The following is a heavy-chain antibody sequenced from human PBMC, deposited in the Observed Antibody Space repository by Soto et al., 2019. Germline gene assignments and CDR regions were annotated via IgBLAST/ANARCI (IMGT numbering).Heavy chain of an antibody. CDR3: ARVLRARAYIYDGSGYSRQNWFDP. CDR2: INPGAIT. CDR1: GGAFSDFS. D-gene: IGHD3-22*01. V-gene: IGHV4-34*01. Sequence: QVQLQQWGAGLLKPSDTLSLTCAVYGGAFSDFSWSWIRQSPGKGLEWIGEINPGAITNYNPSLKPRIHMLLHKANNQFSLKLHSVIAADTAVDYCARVLRARAYIYDGSGYSRQNWFDPWGQGTLVTVSS. J-gene: IGHJ5*02.